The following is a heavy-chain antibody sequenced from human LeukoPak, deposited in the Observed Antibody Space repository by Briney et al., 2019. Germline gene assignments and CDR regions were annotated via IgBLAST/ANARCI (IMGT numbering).Heavy chain of an antibody. CDR2: IYPGDSDT. CDR1: GYSSTSYW. J-gene: IGHJ3*02. V-gene: IGHV5-51*01. CDR3: ARHHSTRGDAFDI. D-gene: IGHD2-2*01. Sequence: GESLKISCKGSGYSSTSYWIGWVRQMPGKGLEWMGIIYPGDSDTRYSPSFQGQVTISADKSISTAYLQWSSLKASDTAMYYCARHHSTRGDAFDIWGQGTMVTVSS.